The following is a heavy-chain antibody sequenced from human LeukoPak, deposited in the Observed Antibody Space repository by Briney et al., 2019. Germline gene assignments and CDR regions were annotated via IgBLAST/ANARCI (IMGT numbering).Heavy chain of an antibody. V-gene: IGHV3-53*01. CDR2: IYRRGDT. J-gene: IGHJ3*02. CDR3: AKVYSARTYAFDM. Sequence: GSLRLSCAASGFTFSDYYMSWIRQAPGKGLEWVSVIYRRGDTDYADSVKGRFSVSRDSYGNTLYLQMNSLRGEDTAVYYCAKVYSARTYAFDMWGQGTVVSVSA. D-gene: IGHD6-6*01. CDR1: GFTFSDYY.